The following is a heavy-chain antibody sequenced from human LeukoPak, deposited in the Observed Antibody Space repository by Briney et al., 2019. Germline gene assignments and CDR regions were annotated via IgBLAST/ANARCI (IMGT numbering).Heavy chain of an antibody. V-gene: IGHV1-2*02. D-gene: IGHD3-10*01. CDR3: ARDMSYGSGSYYSAAYYYYGMDV. Sequence: ASVKVSCKASGYTFTGYYMHWVRQAPGQGLEWMGWINPNSGGTNYAQKFQGRVTMTRDTSTSTAYMELSRLRSDDTAVYYCARDMSYGSGSYYSAAYYYYGMDVWGQGTTVTVSS. J-gene: IGHJ6*02. CDR2: INPNSGGT. CDR1: GYTFTGYY.